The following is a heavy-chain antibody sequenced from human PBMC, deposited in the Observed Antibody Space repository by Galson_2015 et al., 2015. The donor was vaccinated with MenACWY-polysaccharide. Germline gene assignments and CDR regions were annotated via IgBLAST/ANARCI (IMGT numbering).Heavy chain of an antibody. J-gene: IGHJ6*03. CDR3: AKAHIAARPDRRMVYYYYMDV. CDR2: ISDSGGGT. D-gene: IGHD6-6*01. V-gene: IGHV3-23*01. CDR1: GFTFSTYA. Sequence: SLRLSCAASGFTFSTYAMNWVRQAPGQGLEWVAAISDSGGGTYYADSVKGRFTISRDNSRNTLYLEMNSLRAEDTAGYYCAKAHIAARPDRRMVYYYYMDVWGKGTTVTVSS.